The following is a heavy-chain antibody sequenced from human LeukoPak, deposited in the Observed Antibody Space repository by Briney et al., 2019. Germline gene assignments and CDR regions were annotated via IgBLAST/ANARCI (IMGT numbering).Heavy chain of an antibody. CDR1: GYSISSGYY. Sequence: PSETLSLTCTVSGYSISSGYYWGWIRQPPGKGLEWIGYIYYSGSTNYNPSLKSRVTISVDTSKNQFSLKLSSVTAADTAVYYCARTRQVTDGWFDPWGQGTLVTVSS. V-gene: IGHV4-38-2*02. CDR3: ARTRQVTDGWFDP. D-gene: IGHD2-21*02. J-gene: IGHJ5*02. CDR2: IYYSGST.